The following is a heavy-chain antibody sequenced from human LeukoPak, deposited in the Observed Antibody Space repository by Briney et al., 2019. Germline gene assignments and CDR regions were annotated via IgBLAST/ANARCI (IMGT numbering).Heavy chain of an antibody. Sequence: GASVKVSCKASGYTFTSYGISWVRQAPGQGLEWMGWISAYNGNTNYAQKLQGRVTMTTDTSTSTAYMELRSLRSDDTAVYYCARAALVVPAAMPGYWFDPWGQGTLVTVSS. J-gene: IGHJ5*02. V-gene: IGHV1-18*01. CDR1: GYTFTSYG. CDR3: ARAALVVPAAMPGYWFDP. D-gene: IGHD2-2*01. CDR2: ISAYNGNT.